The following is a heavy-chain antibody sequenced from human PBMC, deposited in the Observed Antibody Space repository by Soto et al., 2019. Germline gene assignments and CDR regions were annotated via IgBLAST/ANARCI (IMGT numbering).Heavy chain of an antibody. D-gene: IGHD3-22*01. CDR1: GDSVSSNSAA. J-gene: IGHJ4*02. V-gene: IGHV6-1*01. Sequence: PSQTLSLTCAISGDSVSSNSAAWNWIRQSPSRGLEWLGRTYYRSKWYNDYAVYVKSRITFNPDTSKNQVSLQLNSVTPEDTAVYYCASQYYYDSSGSQTFDYWGQGTQVTVSS. CDR2: TYYRSKWYN. CDR3: ASQYYYDSSGSQTFDY.